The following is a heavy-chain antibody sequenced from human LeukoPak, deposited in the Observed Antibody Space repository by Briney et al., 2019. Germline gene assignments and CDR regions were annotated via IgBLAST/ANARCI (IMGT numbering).Heavy chain of an antibody. J-gene: IGHJ4*02. CDR1: GGSFSGYY. CDR2: INHSGST. D-gene: IGHD5-18*01. Sequence: PSETLSLTCAVHGGSFSGYYWSWIRQPPGKGLEWIGEINHSGSTNYNPSLKSRVTISVDTSKNQFSLKLSSVTAADTAVYYCARGLRRGYSYGSPFDYWGQGTLVTVSS. V-gene: IGHV4-34*01. CDR3: ARGLRRGYSYGSPFDY.